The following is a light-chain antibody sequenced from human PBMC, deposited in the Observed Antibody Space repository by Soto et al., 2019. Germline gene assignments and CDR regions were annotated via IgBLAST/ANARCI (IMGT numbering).Light chain of an antibody. CDR3: CSSGGSPTYV. V-gene: IGLV2-23*02. J-gene: IGLJ1*01. CDR1: SSNVGSYKL. Sequence: QSVLTQPASVSGSPGQSITISCTGTSSNVGSYKLVSWYQQHTGKAHKLMIFEVNKRPSGVCNRFSGAKSGNTASLTISELKVEDEADYYCCSSGGSPTYVFGTGTKVTVL. CDR2: EVN.